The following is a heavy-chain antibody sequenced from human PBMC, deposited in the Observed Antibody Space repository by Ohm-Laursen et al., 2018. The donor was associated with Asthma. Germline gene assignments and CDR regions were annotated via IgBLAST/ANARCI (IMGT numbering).Heavy chain of an antibody. CDR2: ISGSGGST. CDR1: GFTFSSYA. J-gene: IGHJ4*02. Sequence: SLRLSCTASGFTFSSYAMSWVRQAPGKGLEWVSAISGSGGSTYYADSVKGRFTISRDNSKNTLYLQMNSLRAEDTAVYYCAISQYYDFWSGYYRFDYWGQGTLVTVSS. D-gene: IGHD3-3*01. CDR3: AISQYYDFWSGYYRFDY. V-gene: IGHV3-23*01.